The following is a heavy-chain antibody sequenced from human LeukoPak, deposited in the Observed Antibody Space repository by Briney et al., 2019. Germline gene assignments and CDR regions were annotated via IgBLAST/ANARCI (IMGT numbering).Heavy chain of an antibody. CDR1: VFTFSDYY. J-gene: IGHJ6*02. CDR3: ARDLSSGYNDRNYYYGMDV. D-gene: IGHD3-22*01. Sequence: GGALRLSCAASVFTFSDYYMSWIRQAPGKGLEWVSYISSSGSTIYYADSVKGRFTISRDNAKNSLYLQMNSLRAEDTAVYYCARDLSSGYNDRNYYYGMDVWGQGTTVTVSS. CDR2: ISSSGSTI. V-gene: IGHV3-11*01.